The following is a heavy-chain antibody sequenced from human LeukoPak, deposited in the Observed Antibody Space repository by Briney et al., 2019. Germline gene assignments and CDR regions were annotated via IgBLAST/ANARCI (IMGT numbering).Heavy chain of an antibody. J-gene: IGHJ4*02. CDR1: GGSISSYY. D-gene: IGHD3-16*02. Sequence: SETLSLTCTVSGGSISSYYWSWIRQPPGKGLEWIGYIYYSGSTNYNPSLKSRVTISVDTSKNQFSLKLSSVPAADTAVYYCAGGSYRQGYFDYWGQGTLVTVSS. V-gene: IGHV4-59*08. CDR2: IYYSGST. CDR3: AGGSYRQGYFDY.